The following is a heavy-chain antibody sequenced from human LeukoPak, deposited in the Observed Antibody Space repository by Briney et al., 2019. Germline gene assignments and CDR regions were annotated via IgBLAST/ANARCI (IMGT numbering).Heavy chain of an antibody. CDR1: EYTFTSYY. Sequence: SCKASEYTFTSYYMHWVRQAPGKGLEWVAVIWYDGSNKYYADSVKGRFTISRDNSKNTLYLQMNSLRAEDTAVYYCARDTLTYYYDSSGYLNWGQGTLVTVSS. V-gene: IGHV3-33*01. J-gene: IGHJ4*02. CDR2: IWYDGSNK. D-gene: IGHD3-22*01. CDR3: ARDTLTYYYDSSGYLN.